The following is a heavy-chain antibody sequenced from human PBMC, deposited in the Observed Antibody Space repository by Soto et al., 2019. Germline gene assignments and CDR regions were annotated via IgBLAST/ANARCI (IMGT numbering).Heavy chain of an antibody. CDR1: GFTFSDYA. D-gene: IGHD5-18*01. CDR2: ISYDGSNK. CDR3: ARVTAARGYSYGFDY. V-gene: IGHV3-30-3*01. J-gene: IGHJ4*02. Sequence: QVQLVESGGGVVQPGRSLRLSCAASGFTFSDYAMHWVRQAPGKGLEWVALISYDGSNKYYADSVKGRFTISRDISKNTLYLQRNSLRAEDTAVYYCARVTAARGYSYGFDYWGQGTLVTVSS.